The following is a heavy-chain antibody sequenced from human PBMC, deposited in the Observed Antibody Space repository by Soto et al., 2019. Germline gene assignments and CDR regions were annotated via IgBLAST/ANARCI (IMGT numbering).Heavy chain of an antibody. CDR1: GYTFTSYA. CDR2: INAGNGNT. J-gene: IGHJ4*02. D-gene: IGHD2-21*02. CDR3: ARSIVVVTALDY. Sequence: QVQLVQSGAEEKKPGASVKVSCKASGYTFTSYAMHWVRQAPGQGLEWMGWINAGNGNTKYSHKFQGRVTITRDTSASTAYMELSSLRSEDTAVYYCARSIVVVTALDYWGQGTLVTVSS. V-gene: IGHV1-3*05.